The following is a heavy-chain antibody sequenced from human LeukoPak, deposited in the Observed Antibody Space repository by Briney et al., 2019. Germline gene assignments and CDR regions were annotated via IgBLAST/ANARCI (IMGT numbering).Heavy chain of an antibody. V-gene: IGHV1-18*01. J-gene: IGHJ6*02. Sequence: ASVKVSCKASGYTFTSYGISWVRQAPGQGLEWMGWISAYNGNTSYAQKLQGRVTMTTDTSTSTAYMELRSLRSDDTAVYYCARDFPDFSYCSGGSCYSPPGYYYYYGMDVWGQGTTVTVSS. D-gene: IGHD2-15*01. CDR3: ARDFPDFSYCSGGSCYSPPGYYYYYGMDV. CDR1: GYTFTSYG. CDR2: ISAYNGNT.